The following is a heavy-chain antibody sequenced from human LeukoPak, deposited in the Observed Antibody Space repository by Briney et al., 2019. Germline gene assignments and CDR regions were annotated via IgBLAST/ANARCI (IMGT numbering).Heavy chain of an antibody. Sequence: ASVKVSCKASGYTFTGYYIHWVRQAPGQGLEWMGWINPNYGGTSYAQKFQGRVTMTGDTSIGTAYMELSSLRSDDTAVYYCARAGYGDLYYLDYWGQGTLVTVSS. J-gene: IGHJ4*02. V-gene: IGHV1-2*02. D-gene: IGHD4-17*01. CDR1: GYTFTGYY. CDR3: ARAGYGDLYYLDY. CDR2: INPNYGGT.